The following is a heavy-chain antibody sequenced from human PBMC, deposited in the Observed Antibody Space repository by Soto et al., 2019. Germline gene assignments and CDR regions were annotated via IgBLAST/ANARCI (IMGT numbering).Heavy chain of an antibody. J-gene: IGHJ4*02. CDR2: IYWNDDK. D-gene: IGHD3-22*01. V-gene: IGHV2-5*01. CDR1: GFSLSTSGVG. CDR3: AHRLKPNYYDSSGYRGPFDY. Sequence: SVPALVNPTQTLTLTCTFSGFSLSTSGVGVGWIRQPPGKALEWLALIYWNDDKRYSPSLKSRLTITKDTSKNQVVLTMTNMDPVDTATYYCAHRLKPNYYDSSGYRGPFDYWGQGTLVTL.